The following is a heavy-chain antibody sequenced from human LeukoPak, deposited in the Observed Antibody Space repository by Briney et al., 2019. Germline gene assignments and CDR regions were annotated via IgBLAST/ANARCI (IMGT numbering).Heavy chain of an antibody. J-gene: IGHJ4*02. CDR2: ISSSGSTI. D-gene: IGHD6-6*01. CDR3: ARSIAVEGDFDY. Sequence: GGSLRLSCAASGFTFSSYAMSWVRQAPGKGLEWVSAISSSGSTIYYADSVKGRFTISRDNAKNSLYLQMNSLRAEDTAVYYCARSIAVEGDFDYWGQGTLVTVSS. V-gene: IGHV3-21*04. CDR1: GFTFSSYA.